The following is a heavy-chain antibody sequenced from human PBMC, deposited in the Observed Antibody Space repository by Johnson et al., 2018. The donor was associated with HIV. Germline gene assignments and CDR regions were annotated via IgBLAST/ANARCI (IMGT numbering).Heavy chain of an antibody. CDR3: ARAAIAYYNFWSGYSDAFDI. D-gene: IGHD3-3*01. V-gene: IGHV3-23*04. CDR1: GFTFSSYA. J-gene: IGHJ3*02. CDR2: ISGSGGST. Sequence: MQLVESGGGLVQPGGSLRLSCAASGFTFSSYAMSWVRQAPGKGLEWVSAISGSGGSTYYADSVKGRFTISRDDSKNTLYLQMNSLRAEDTAVYYCARAAIAYYNFWSGYSDAFDIWGQGTMVTVSS.